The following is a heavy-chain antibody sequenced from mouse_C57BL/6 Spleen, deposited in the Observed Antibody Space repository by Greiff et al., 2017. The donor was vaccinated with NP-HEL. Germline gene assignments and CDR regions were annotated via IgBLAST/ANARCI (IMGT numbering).Heavy chain of an antibody. V-gene: IGHV1-64*01. Sequence: VQLQQSGAELVKPGASVKLSCKASGYTFTSYWMHWVKQRPGQGLEWIGMIHPNSGSTNYNEKFKSKATLTVDKSSSTAYMQLSSLTSEDSAVYYCARGLRLHAMDYWGQGTSVTVSS. CDR3: ARGLRLHAMDY. J-gene: IGHJ4*01. CDR2: IHPNSGST. CDR1: GYTFTSYW. D-gene: IGHD3-2*02.